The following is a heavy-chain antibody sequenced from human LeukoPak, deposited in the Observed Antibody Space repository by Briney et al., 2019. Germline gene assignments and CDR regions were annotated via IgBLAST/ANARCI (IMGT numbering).Heavy chain of an antibody. CDR2: INPRSGSA. J-gene: IGHJ4*02. Sequence: ASVKVSCKASGYIFTSYYLHWVRLAPGQGLEWMGVINPRSGSATYAEKFQGRVTLTRDTSTSTVYMELSSLRSEDTAVFYCARTYYLISGELDDYWGQGTLVTVSS. V-gene: IGHV1-46*01. CDR3: ARTYYLISGELDDY. CDR1: GYIFTSYY. D-gene: IGHD1-26*01.